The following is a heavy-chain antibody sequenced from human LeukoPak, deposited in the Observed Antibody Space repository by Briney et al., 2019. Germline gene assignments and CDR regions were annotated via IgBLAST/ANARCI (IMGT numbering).Heavy chain of an antibody. J-gene: IGHJ4*02. CDR3: AKTYCSGYSISYYFDY. Sequence: QPGGSLRLSCAASGFTFRSYGRSWVRQAPGRGLEWGSAISGSGGSTYYADSVKGRFTISRDNSKNTLYLQMNSLRAEDTAVYYCAKTYCSGYSISYYFDYWGQGTLVTVSS. V-gene: IGHV3-23*01. CDR1: GFTFRSYG. CDR2: ISGSGGST. D-gene: IGHD2-15*01.